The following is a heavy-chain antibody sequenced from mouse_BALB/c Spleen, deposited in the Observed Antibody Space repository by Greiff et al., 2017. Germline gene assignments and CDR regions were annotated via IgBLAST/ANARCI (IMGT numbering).Heavy chain of an antibody. CDR3: TRWLLPFAY. CDR2: IDPETGGT. CDR1: GYTFPDYE. J-gene: IGHJ3*01. D-gene: IGHD2-3*01. Sequence: VQLQQSGAELVRPGASVTLSCKASGYTFPDYEMHWVKQTPVHGLEWIGAIDPETGGTAYNQKFKGKATLTADKSSSTAYMELRSLTSEDSAVYYCTRWLLPFAYWGQGTLVTVSA. V-gene: IGHV1-15*01.